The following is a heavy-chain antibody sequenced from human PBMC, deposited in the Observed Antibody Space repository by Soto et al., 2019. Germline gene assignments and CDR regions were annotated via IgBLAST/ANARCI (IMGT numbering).Heavy chain of an antibody. CDR3: ARGRYYDFWRDLGWFDX. Sequence: SETLSLTFAVYGGSFSGYYWSWIRQPPGKGLEWILEINHSGSTNYNPSLKSRVTISVDTYKNQFSLKLSSVTAADTAVYYCARGRYYDFWRDLGWFDXWGQGTLVTGSX. CDR2: INHSGST. J-gene: IGHJ5*02. V-gene: IGHV4-34*01. D-gene: IGHD3-3*01. CDR1: GGSFSGYY.